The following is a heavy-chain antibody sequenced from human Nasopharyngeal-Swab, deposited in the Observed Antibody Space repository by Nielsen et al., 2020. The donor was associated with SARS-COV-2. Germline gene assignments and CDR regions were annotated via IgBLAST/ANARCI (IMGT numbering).Heavy chain of an antibody. Sequence: SETLSLTCTVSGGSINSGGYYWSWIRQHPGKGLEWIGYIYYSGSTYYNPSLKSRVTISVDTSKNQFSLKLSSVTAADTAVYYCARPLSTYYDFWSGPGAFDLWGQGNLVTVSS. CDR1: GGSINSGGYY. CDR3: ARPLSTYYDFWSGPGAFDL. J-gene: IGHJ4*02. CDR2: IYYSGST. V-gene: IGHV4-31*03. D-gene: IGHD3-3*01.